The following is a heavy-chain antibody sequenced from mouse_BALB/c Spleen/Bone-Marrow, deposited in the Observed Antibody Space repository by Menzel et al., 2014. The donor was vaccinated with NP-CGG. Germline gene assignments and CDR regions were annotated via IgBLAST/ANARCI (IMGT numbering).Heavy chain of an antibody. J-gene: IGHJ2*01. CDR1: GYTFTTYW. V-gene: IGHV1-55*01. CDR2: IYPGSDST. Sequence: QVQLKDSGAELVKPGTSVKMSCKASGYTFTTYWMHWVKQRPGQGLEWIGHIYPGSDSTNYNEKSKSKATLTVDTSSSTAYMQLSSLTSEDSAVYYCVRGELLAYWGQGTTLTVSS. CDR3: VRGELLAY.